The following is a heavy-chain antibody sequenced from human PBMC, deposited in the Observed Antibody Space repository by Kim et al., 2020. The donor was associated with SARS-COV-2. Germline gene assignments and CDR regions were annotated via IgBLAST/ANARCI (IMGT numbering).Heavy chain of an antibody. CDR3: ARDYYGDYALDS. V-gene: IGHV3-48*02. Sequence: SYADSVKSRFTVSRDNAKVSLLLQMNTLRDEDSAIYYCARDYYGDYALDSWGQGTLITVSS. J-gene: IGHJ1*01. D-gene: IGHD4-17*01.